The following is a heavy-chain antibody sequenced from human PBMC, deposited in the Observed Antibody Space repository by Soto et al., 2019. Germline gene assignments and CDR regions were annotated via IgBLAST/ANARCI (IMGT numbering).Heavy chain of an antibody. CDR2: IYYSGST. V-gene: IGHV4-30-4*08. CDR1: GGSISSGGYY. J-gene: IGHJ3*02. D-gene: IGHD3-22*01. CDR3: ARAYYDSSGYYFRGAFDI. Sequence: SETLSLTCTVSGGSISSGGYYWSWIRQHPGKGLEWIGYIYYSGSTYYNPSLKSRVTISVDRSKNQFSLKLSSVTAADTAVYYCARAYYDSSGYYFRGAFDIWGQGTMVTVSS.